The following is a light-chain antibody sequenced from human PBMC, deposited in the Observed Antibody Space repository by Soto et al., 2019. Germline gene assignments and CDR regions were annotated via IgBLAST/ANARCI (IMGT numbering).Light chain of an antibody. V-gene: IGLV2-11*01. J-gene: IGLJ3*02. Sequence: QSALTQPASVSGSPGQSITISCTGTTNDVGDYNYVAWYQQHPGKAPKLTIYDVTKRPSWVPDRFSGAKSGNSASLTISGLRAEDEADYYCCSYAGSYNLGVFGGGTKLTVL. CDR3: CSYAGSYNLGV. CDR2: DVT. CDR1: TNDVGDYNY.